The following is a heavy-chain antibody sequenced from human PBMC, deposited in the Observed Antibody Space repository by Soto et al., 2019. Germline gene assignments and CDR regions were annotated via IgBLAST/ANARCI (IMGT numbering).Heavy chain of an antibody. V-gene: IGHV1-69*06. CDR2: NIPLFGTE. J-gene: IGHJ4*02. D-gene: IGHD6-25*01. CDR3: ATGAAGVAAHVI. CDR1: GGTFSSYA. Sequence: ASVKVSCKASGGTFSSYAISWVRQAPGQGLEWMGGNIPLFGTENYAQNFQDRFTFTADKSTTTAYMEVRRLRSEDTAVYYCATGAAGVAAHVIWGQVTLVTVSS.